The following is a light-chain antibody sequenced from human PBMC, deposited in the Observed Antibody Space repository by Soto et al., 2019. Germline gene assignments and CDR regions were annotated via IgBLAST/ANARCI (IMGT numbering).Light chain of an antibody. V-gene: IGKV1-39*01. CDR2: VAS. CDR1: QSISSY. Sequence: DIQMTQSPSSLSASLLDIVTITCGASQSISSYLNWYQQKPGKAPTLLIYVASSLQSGVPSRFSGSGAGTDFTLTISSLQPEDFATYFCQQSYSTPPTFGQGTRLEIK. J-gene: IGKJ5*01. CDR3: QQSYSTPPT.